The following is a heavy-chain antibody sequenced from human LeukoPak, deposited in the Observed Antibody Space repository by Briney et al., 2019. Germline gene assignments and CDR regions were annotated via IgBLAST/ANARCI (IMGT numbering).Heavy chain of an antibody. V-gene: IGHV6-1*01. CDR3: ARANETGVDAFDI. J-gene: IGHJ3*02. Sequence: SQTLSLTFALSGDSVSINSAAWNWIRQSPSRGLEWLGRTYYRSKWYNDYAVSVKSRITINPDTSKNQFSLQLNSVTPEDTAVYYCARANETGVDAFDIWGQGTMVTVSS. D-gene: IGHD1-1*01. CDR1: GDSVSINSAA. CDR2: TYYRSKWYN.